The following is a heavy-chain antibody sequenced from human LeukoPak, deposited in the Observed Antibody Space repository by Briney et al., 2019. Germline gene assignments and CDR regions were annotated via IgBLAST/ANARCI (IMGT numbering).Heavy chain of an antibody. J-gene: IGHJ4*02. D-gene: IGHD3-16*01. CDR1: GFTFSGSA. CDR3: NIYYYDHVWGPSH. V-gene: IGHV3-73*01. CDR2: IRSKANSYAT. Sequence: GGSLRLSCAASGFTFSGSAMHWVRQASGKGLEWVGRIRSKANSYATAYAASVKGRFTISRDDSKNTAYLQMNSLKTDDTAVYYCNIYYYDHVWGPSHWGQGTLVTVSS.